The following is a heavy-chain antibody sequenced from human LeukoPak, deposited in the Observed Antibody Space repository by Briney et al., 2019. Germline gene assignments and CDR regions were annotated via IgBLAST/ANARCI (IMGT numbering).Heavy chain of an antibody. J-gene: IGHJ4*02. CDR1: GGTFSSYA. D-gene: IGHD6-19*01. CDR2: IIPIFGTA. CDR3: ASDRGYSSGWDY. V-gene: IGHV1-69*13. Sequence: SVKVSCKASGGTFSSYAISWVRQAPGQGLEWMGGIIPIFGTANYAQKFQGRATITADESTSTAYMELSSLRSEDTAVYYCASDRGYSSGWDYWGQGTLVTVSS.